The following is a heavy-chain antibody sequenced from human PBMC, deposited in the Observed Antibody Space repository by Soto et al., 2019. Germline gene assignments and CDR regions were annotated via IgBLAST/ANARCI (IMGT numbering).Heavy chain of an antibody. Sequence: GGSLRLSCAGSGFTFSIYPMHWVRQAPGKGLEWVALITYDGSNEYYGDSVKGRFTTSRDNSKNTLYLQMNSLRVEDSAIYSCARWGGGLDVWGQGTTVTAP. CDR3: ARWGGGLDV. D-gene: IGHD1-26*01. V-gene: IGHV3-30-3*01. CDR1: GFTFSIYP. CDR2: ITYDGSNE. J-gene: IGHJ6*02.